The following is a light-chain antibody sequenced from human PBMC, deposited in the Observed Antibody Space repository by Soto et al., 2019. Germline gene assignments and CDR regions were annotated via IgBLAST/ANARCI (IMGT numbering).Light chain of an antibody. CDR1: QNIHKD. J-gene: IGKJ4*01. V-gene: IGKV1-33*01. Sequence: IQLTQSPSSLSASVGDRVTITCQATQNIHKDLNWYQQKPGKAPKLLIYDASDLEAGVPSRFSGSGSGTHFTLTISSLLPEDIATYYCQEYDNLPLTFGGGTKVDIK. CDR2: DAS. CDR3: QEYDNLPLT.